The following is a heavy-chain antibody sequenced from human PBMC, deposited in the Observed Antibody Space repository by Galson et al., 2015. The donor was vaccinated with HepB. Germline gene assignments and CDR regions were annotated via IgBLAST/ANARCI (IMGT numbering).Heavy chain of an antibody. CDR2: ISSSGSTI. CDR3: ASPLWFGESDYFDY. D-gene: IGHD3-10*01. J-gene: IGHJ4*02. CDR1: GFTFSSYE. V-gene: IGHV3-48*03. Sequence: SLRLSCAASGFTFSSYEMNWVRQAPGKGLEWVSYISSSGSTIYYADSVKGRFTISRDNAKNSLYLQMNSLRAEDTAVYHCASPLWFGESDYFDYWGQGTLVTVSS.